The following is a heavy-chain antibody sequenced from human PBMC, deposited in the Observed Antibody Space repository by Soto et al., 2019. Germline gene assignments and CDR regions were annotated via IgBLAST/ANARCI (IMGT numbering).Heavy chain of an antibody. V-gene: IGHV3-9*01. CDR1: GFTFEDHA. Sequence: EVQLVESGGGLVQPGRSLRLSCAATGFTFEDHAMHWIRQVPGKGLEWVAGINWNSGITGYADSVKGRFTISRDNANNSLHLEMNSLKSEDTALYYCAKGRGALTVVSNWFDHWGEGTLVTVSS. CDR3: AKGRGALTVVSNWFDH. D-gene: IGHD3-22*01. J-gene: IGHJ5*02. CDR2: INWNSGIT.